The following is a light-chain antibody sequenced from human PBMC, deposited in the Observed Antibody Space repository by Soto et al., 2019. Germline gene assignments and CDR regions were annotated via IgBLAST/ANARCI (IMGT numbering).Light chain of an antibody. Sequence: EIVMTQSPATLSVSPGERATLSCRASQNILSNLAWYQQKPGQAPRLLIYGASSRATGIPDRFSGSGSGTDFTLTISRLEPEDFAVYYCQQRSNWPPITFGQGTRLEI. J-gene: IGKJ5*01. CDR2: GAS. V-gene: IGKV3-11*01. CDR3: QQRSNWPPIT. CDR1: QNILSN.